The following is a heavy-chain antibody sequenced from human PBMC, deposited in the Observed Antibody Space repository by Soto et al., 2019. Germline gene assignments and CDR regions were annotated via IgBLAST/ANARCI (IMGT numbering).Heavy chain of an antibody. V-gene: IGHV4-31*03. Sequence: PSETLSLTCTVSGDSIGGVGYWGWIRQFPGRGLGWIGCISSSGSTYYNPALNNRISLSLDTSQNQFSLKLLSVTAADTAIYYCARSGVTGIVIPSHWFDPWGQGTLVTVSS. CDR1: GDSIGGVGY. CDR3: ARSGVTGIVIPSHWFDP. D-gene: IGHD2-21*02. J-gene: IGHJ5*02. CDR2: ISSSGST.